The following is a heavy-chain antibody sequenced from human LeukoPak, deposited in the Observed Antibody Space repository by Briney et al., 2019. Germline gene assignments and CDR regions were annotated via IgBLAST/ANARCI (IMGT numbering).Heavy chain of an antibody. V-gene: IGHV4-39*01. CDR2: IYYSGST. CDR3: ARGLRGYSYGSGPYYFDY. Sequence: SETLSLTCTVSGGSISSSSYYWGWIRQPPGKGLEWIGSIYYSGSTYYNPSLKSRVTISVDTSKNQFSLKLSSVTAADTAVYYCARGLRGYSYGSGPYYFDYWGQGTLVTVSS. CDR1: GGSISSSSYY. J-gene: IGHJ4*02. D-gene: IGHD5-18*01.